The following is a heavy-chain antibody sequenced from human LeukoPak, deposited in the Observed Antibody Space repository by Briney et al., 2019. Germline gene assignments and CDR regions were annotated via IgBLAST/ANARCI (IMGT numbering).Heavy chain of an antibody. CDR2: IYTSGST. CDR3: ARDPFMVRGAYNVGHFDY. V-gene: IGHV4-4*07. Sequence: SETLSLTCTVSGGSISSYYWSWIRQPAGKGLEWIGRIYTSGSTNYNPSLKSRVTMSVDTSKNQFSLKLSSVTAADTAVYYCARDPFMVRGAYNVGHFDYWGQGTLVTVSS. CDR1: GGSISSYY. J-gene: IGHJ4*02. D-gene: IGHD3-10*01.